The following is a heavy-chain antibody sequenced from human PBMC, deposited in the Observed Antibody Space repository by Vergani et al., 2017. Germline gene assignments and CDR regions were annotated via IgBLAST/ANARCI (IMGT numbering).Heavy chain of an antibody. V-gene: IGHV3-23*01. CDR3: AKAGGGTHRDYYYYYYMDV. Sequence: EMQLLESGGGLVQPGGSLRLSCAASGFTFSSYAMSWVRQAPGKGLEWVSAISGSGGSTYYADSVKGRFTISRDNSKNTLYLQMNSLRAEDTAVYYCAKAGGGTHRDYYYYYYMDVWGKGTTVTVSS. CDR1: GFTFSSYA. CDR2: ISGSGGST. J-gene: IGHJ6*03. D-gene: IGHD1-26*01.